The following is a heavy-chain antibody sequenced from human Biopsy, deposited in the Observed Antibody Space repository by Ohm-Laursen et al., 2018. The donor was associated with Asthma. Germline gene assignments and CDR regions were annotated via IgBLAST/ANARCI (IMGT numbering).Heavy chain of an antibody. CDR3: VRHQYSSSWSTLDY. CDR1: GASITSSAYY. Sequence: SDTLSLTCTVSGASITSSAYYWGWIRQPPGKGMEWIGSMYHSGSPYYHPSLKSRATISVDTSKNQLSLKMSSVTAADTAVYFCVRHQYSSSWSTLDYWGQGALVTVSS. CDR2: MYHSGSP. D-gene: IGHD3-22*01. J-gene: IGHJ4*02. V-gene: IGHV4-39*01.